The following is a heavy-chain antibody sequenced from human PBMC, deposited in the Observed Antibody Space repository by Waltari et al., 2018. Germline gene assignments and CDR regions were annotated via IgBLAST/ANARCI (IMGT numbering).Heavy chain of an antibody. CDR3: ARHPAMTIMLWYFDL. CDR2: IYYSGST. D-gene: IGHD2-8*01. V-gene: IGHV4-39*01. J-gene: IGHJ2*01. CDR1: GGSLSISRYY. Sequence: QLQLQESGPGLVKPSETLSLTCTVSGGSLSISRYYWGWIRQPPGKGLEWIGSIYYSGSTYYNPSLKSRVTISVDTSKNQFSLKLSSVTAADTAVYYCARHPAMTIMLWYFDLWGRGTLVTVSS.